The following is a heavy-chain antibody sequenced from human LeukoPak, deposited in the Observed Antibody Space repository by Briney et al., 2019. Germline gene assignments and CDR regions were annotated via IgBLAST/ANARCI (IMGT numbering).Heavy chain of an antibody. J-gene: IGHJ4*02. D-gene: IGHD2-15*01. CDR2: INSDGSST. CDR3: VRPELPGWSVLFDF. V-gene: IGHV3-74*01. Sequence: GGSLRLSCAASGFTFSSYWMHWVRQAPGKGLVWVSRINSDGSSTSYADSVKGRFTISRDNAKNSLYLQMNSLRAEDTAVYFCVRPELPGWSVLFDFWGQGTLVTVSS. CDR1: GFTFSSYW.